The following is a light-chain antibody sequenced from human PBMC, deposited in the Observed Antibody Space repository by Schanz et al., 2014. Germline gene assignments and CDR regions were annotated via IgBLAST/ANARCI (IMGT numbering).Light chain of an antibody. CDR1: SSDVGTYNY. J-gene: IGLJ3*02. CDR2: DVS. CDR3: QSYDSSLSAWV. Sequence: QSALTQPASVSGSPGQSITISCTGTSSDVGTYNYVSWYQHHPGKAPKLMIYDVSDRPSGVSNRFSGSKSGNTASLTISGLQTEDEADYYCQSYDSSLSAWVFGGGTKLTVL. V-gene: IGLV2-14*03.